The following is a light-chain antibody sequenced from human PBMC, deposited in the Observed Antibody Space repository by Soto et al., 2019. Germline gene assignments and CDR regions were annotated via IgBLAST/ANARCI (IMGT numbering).Light chain of an antibody. J-gene: IGLJ3*02. CDR2: LEGSGNY. CDR3: ETWDSNTRV. V-gene: IGLV4-60*02. Sequence: QPVLTQSSSASASLGSSVKLTCTLSSGHSSYIIAWHQQQPGKAPRYLMNLEGSGNYNKGSGVPDRFSGSSSGADRYLTISHLQFADEADYYCETWDSNTRVFGGGTKVTVL. CDR1: SGHSSYI.